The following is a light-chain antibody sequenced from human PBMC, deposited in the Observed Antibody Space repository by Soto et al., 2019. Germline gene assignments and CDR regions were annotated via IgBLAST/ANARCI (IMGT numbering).Light chain of an antibody. V-gene: IGLV1-44*01. Sequence: QSVLTQPPSASGTPGQRVTISCSGSNSNIGSNTVNWYQQLPGTAPKLLIYSNNQRPSGVPGRFSDSKSGTSASLAISGLQSEDAADYYCASWDDSLNGVVFGGGTKVTVL. CDR1: NSNIGSNT. CDR2: SNN. J-gene: IGLJ2*01. CDR3: ASWDDSLNGVV.